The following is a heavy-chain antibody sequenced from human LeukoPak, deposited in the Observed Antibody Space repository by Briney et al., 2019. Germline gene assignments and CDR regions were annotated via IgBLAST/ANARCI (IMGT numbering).Heavy chain of an antibody. J-gene: IGHJ4*02. V-gene: IGHV3-33*03. CDR2: ISHDGSYE. CDR3: AKDGVGATSLDC. CDR1: GFTFSRYG. Sequence: GGSLRLSCAASGFTFSRYGMHWVRQAPGKGLEWVAVISHDGSYEYYADSVKGRFTISRDSSKNTLYLQRNNLRAEDTAVYYCAKDGVGATSLDCWGQGTLVTVSS. D-gene: IGHD1-26*01.